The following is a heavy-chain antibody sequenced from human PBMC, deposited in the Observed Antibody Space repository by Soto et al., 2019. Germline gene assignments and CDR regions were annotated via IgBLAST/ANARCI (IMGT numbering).Heavy chain of an antibody. Sequence: QVQLVQSGAEVKKPGASVKVSCKASGYTFTSYGISWVRQAPGQGLEWMGWISAYNGNTNYAQKLQGRVTMTTDTSTSTAYMELRSLRSDDTAVYFCARDIRRGSSSWYNYFDCSGQGTLVTVSS. CDR2: ISAYNGNT. CDR3: ARDIRRGSSSWYNYFDC. CDR1: GYTFTSYG. V-gene: IGHV1-18*01. J-gene: IGHJ4*02. D-gene: IGHD6-13*01.